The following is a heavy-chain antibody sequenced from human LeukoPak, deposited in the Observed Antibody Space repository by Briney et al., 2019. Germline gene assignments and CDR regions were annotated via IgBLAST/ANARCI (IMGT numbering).Heavy chain of an antibody. J-gene: IGHJ1*01. CDR3: SRAGDWYEYFHP. D-gene: IGHD3/OR15-3a*01. CDR1: GASISNSY. CDR2: IYYSGST. Sequence: SETLSLTCTVSGASISNSYWSWIRQPPGKGLEWIAYIYYSGSTNYNPSLKSRVTISRDTSKNQFFLNMTSVTAADTAVYYCSRAGDWYEYFHPSGLSTLLTLSS. V-gene: IGHV4-59*03.